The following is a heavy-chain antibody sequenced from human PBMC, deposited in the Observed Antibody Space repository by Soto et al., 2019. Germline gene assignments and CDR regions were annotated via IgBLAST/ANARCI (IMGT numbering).Heavy chain of an antibody. CDR2: ISGSGGST. V-gene: IGHV3-23*01. J-gene: IGHJ4*02. Sequence: GSLRLSCAASGFTFSSYAMSWVRQAPGKGLEWVSAISGSGGSTYYADSVKGRFTISRDNSKNTLYLQMNSLRAEDTAVYYCAKVPDCSSTSCYSRFDYWGQGTLVTVSS. D-gene: IGHD2-2*01. CDR1: GFTFSSYA. CDR3: AKVPDCSSTSCYSRFDY.